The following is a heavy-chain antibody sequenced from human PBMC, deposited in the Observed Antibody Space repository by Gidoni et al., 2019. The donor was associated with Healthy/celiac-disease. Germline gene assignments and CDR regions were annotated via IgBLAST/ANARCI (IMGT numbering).Heavy chain of an antibody. CDR3: ARIGVFWSGYYSSNWFDP. CDR1: GFSLSNARMG. CDR2: IFSNDEK. V-gene: IGHV2-26*01. Sequence: QVTWKESGPVLVKPTETLTLTCTVSGFSLSNARMGVSWFRHPPGKALEWLAHIFSNDEKSYSTSLKSRLTISKDTSKSQVVLTMTNMDPVDTATYYCARIGVFWSGYYSSNWFDPWGQGTLVTVSS. J-gene: IGHJ5*02. D-gene: IGHD3-3*01.